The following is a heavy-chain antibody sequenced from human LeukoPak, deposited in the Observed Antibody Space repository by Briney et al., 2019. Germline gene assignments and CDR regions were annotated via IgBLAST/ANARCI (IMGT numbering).Heavy chain of an antibody. V-gene: IGHV1-8*01. CDR2: MNPNSGNT. CDR1: GYTFTSLD. D-gene: IGHD4-17*01. Sequence: GASVKVSCKASGYTFTSLDINWVRQATGQGLEWMGWMNPNSGNTGYAQKFQGRVTMTRNTSISTAYMELSSLTSEDTAVYYCARDRRVWVTTSDYFDYWGQGTLVTVSS. J-gene: IGHJ4*02. CDR3: ARDRRVWVTTSDYFDY.